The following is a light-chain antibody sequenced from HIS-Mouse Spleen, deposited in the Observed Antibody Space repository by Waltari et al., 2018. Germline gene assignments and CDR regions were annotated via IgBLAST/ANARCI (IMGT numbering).Light chain of an antibody. V-gene: IGLV2-14*01. J-gene: IGLJ3*02. CDR2: EVS. Sequence: QSALTQPAYVSGSPGQSITISCTGTSSAVGGYNYVPWYQQHPGKAPKLMIYEVSNRPSGVSNRFSGSKSGNTASLTISGLQAEDEADYYCSSYTSSSTLWVFGGGTKLTVL. CDR3: SSYTSSSTLWV. CDR1: SSAVGGYNY.